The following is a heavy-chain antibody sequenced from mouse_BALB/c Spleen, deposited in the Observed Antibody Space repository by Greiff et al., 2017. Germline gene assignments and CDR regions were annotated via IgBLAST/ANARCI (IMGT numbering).Heavy chain of an antibody. CDR2: ISDGGSYT. J-gene: IGHJ2*01. Sequence: EVQRVESGGGLVKPGGSLKLSCAASGFTFSDYYMYWVRQTPEKRLEWVATISDGGSYTYYPDSVKGRFTISRDNAKNNLYLQMSSLKSEDTAMYYCARGADYYGSSLDYWGQGTTLTVSS. V-gene: IGHV5-4*02. D-gene: IGHD1-1*01. CDR1: GFTFSDYY. CDR3: ARGADYYGSSLDY.